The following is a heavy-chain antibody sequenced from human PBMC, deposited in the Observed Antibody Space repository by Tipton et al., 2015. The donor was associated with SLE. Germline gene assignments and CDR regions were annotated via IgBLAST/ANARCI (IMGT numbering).Heavy chain of an antibody. J-gene: IGHJ3*02. Sequence: TLSLTCAVYGGSFGTYYWSWIRQPPGKGLEWIGEINHSGSTNYNPSLNSRVTISVDTSKNQFSLKLSSVTAADTAVYYCARGGRVANAFDIWGQGTMVTVSS. CDR2: INHSGST. CDR3: ARGGRVANAFDI. CDR1: GGSFGTYY. D-gene: IGHD5-12*01. V-gene: IGHV4-34*01.